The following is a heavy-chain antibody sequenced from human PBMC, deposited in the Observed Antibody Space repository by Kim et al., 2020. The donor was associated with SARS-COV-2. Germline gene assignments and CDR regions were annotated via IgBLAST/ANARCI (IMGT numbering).Heavy chain of an antibody. CDR2: ISCGTGGL. J-gene: IGHJ2*01. V-gene: IGHV3-21*01. Sequence: GGSLRLSCAASGFTFSSYTMNWVRQAPGKGLEWVSSISCGTGGLYYADSVKGRFTISRDNAKNSLYLQMNSLRVEDTAVYYCARGVQCCSTTNSDF. D-gene: IGHD2-2*01. CDR3: ARGVQCCSTTNSDF. CDR1: GFTFSSYT.